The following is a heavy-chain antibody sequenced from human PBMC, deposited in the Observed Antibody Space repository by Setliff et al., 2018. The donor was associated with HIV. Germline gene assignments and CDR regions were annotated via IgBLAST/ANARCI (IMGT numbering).Heavy chain of an antibody. CDR1: GYSFTNYG. D-gene: IGHD3-3*01. CDR3: ARDLGSITIFGVVIQGAFDM. V-gene: IGHV1-8*02. J-gene: IGHJ3*02. Sequence: ASVKVSCKASGYSFTNYGISWVRQATGQGLEWMGWMNPNSGNTGYAQKFQGRVTMTRDTSTSTVYMELSSMRFEDTAVYYCARDLGSITIFGVVIQGAFDMWGQGTMVTVSS. CDR2: MNPNSGNT.